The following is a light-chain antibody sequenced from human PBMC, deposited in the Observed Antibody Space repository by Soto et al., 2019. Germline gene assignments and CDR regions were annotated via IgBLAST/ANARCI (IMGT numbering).Light chain of an antibody. CDR2: AAS. CDR3: HKYNSAAQA. Sequence: DIQMTQSPSSLSASVGDRVTITCRASQGISNYLAWYQQKPGRVPKLLIYAASTLQSGVPSRLSGSGSGTDFTLTISSLQHADVATCYCHKYNSAAQAFGPRTKVDIK. CDR1: QGISNY. J-gene: IGKJ3*01. V-gene: IGKV1-27*01.